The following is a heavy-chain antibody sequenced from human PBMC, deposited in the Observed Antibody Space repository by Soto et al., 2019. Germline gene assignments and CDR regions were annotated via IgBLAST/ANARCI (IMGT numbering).Heavy chain of an antibody. CDR1: AGSIRYGSYY. Sequence: TLSLTCTVSAGSIRYGSYYWNWHHKHSGKGLEWIGYIYYSGSTYYNPSLKSRITISVDTSNNQFSLKLSSVTAADTAVYYCARDTATKGDSSWYFDLWGRGTLVTVS. CDR2: IYYSGST. CDR3: ARDTATKGDSSWYFDL. D-gene: IGHD5-18*01. V-gene: IGHV4-31*03. J-gene: IGHJ2*01.